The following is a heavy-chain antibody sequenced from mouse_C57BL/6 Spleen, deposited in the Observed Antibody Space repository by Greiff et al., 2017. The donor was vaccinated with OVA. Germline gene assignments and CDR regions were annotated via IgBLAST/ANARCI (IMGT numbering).Heavy chain of an antibody. J-gene: IGHJ4*01. V-gene: IGHV1-15*01. CDR1: GYTFTDYE. Sequence: QVQLQQSGAELVRPGASVTLSCKASGYTFTDYEMHWVKQTPVHGLEWIGAIDPETGGTAYNQKFKGKAILTADKSSSTAYMELRSLTSEDSAVYYCKAPYDYPLMGYWGQGTSVTVSS. CDR2: IDPETGGT. CDR3: KAPYDYPLMGY. D-gene: IGHD2-4*01.